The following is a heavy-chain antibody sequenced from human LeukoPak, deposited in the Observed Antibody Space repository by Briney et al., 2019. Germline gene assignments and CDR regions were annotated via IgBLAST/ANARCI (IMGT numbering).Heavy chain of an antibody. Sequence: ASVKVSCKASGYTFTSYGISWVRQAPGQGLEWMGWISAYNGNTNYAQKLQGRVTMTTDTSTRTAYMELRSLRSDDTAVYYCARTYYYDSSPADADYWGQGTLVTVRS. CDR2: ISAYNGNT. D-gene: IGHD3-22*01. J-gene: IGHJ4*02. V-gene: IGHV1-18*01. CDR3: ARTYYYDSSPADADY. CDR1: GYTFTSYG.